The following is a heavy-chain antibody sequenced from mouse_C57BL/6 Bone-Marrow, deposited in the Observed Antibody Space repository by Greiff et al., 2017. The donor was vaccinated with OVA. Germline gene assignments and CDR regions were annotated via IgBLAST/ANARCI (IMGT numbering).Heavy chain of an antibody. V-gene: IGHV5-6*01. CDR1: GFTFSSYG. J-gene: IGHJ3*01. CDR3: ARNYDYDAAWFAY. Sequence: EVHLVESGGDLVKPGGSLKLSCAASGFTFSSYGMSWVRQTPDKRLEWVATISSGGSYTYYPDSVKGRFTISSDNAKNTLYLQMSSLKSEDTAMYYCARNYDYDAAWFAYWGQGTLVTVSA. D-gene: IGHD2-4*01. CDR2: ISSGGSYT.